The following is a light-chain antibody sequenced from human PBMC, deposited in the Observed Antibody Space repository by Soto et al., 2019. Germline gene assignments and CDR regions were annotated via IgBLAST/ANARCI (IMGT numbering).Light chain of an antibody. CDR1: DSDIGTYIY. CDR2: EVN. V-gene: IGLV2-8*01. CDR3: SSYACVKNFVV. Sequence: QSVLTQPPSASGSPGQSVTISCTGSDSDIGTYIYVSWYQQHPGKGPKLILYEVNKRPSGVPDRFSGSKSGNTASLTVSGLQIEDEADSFCSSYACVKNFVVFGGGTKLTVL. J-gene: IGLJ2*01.